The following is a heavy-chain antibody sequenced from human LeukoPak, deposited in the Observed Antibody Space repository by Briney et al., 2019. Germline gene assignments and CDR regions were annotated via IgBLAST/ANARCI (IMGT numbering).Heavy chain of an antibody. Sequence: GGSLRLSCAVSGITLSNYGMSWVRQAPGKGLEWVAGLSGSGGGTNYADSVQGRFTISRDNPKNTLYLQMNSLRAEDTAVYYCARDSSSWYSYWGRGTLVTVSS. J-gene: IGHJ4*02. D-gene: IGHD6-13*01. V-gene: IGHV3-23*01. CDR3: ARDSSSWYSY. CDR1: GITLSNYG. CDR2: LSGSGGGT.